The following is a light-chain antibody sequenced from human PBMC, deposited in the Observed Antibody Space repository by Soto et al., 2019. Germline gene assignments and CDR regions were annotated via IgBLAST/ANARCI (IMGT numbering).Light chain of an antibody. J-gene: IGKJ5*01. CDR3: QQYYSTPIT. CDR2: WAS. CDR1: QSLLHSNGNNY. V-gene: IGKV4-1*01. Sequence: DIVITQSPLSLPVTPVAPASISCRSSQSLLHSNGNNYLAWYRQKPGQPPKLLIYWASTRESGVPDRFSGSGSGTDFTLTISSLQVEDVAVYYCQQYYSTPITFGQGTRLE.